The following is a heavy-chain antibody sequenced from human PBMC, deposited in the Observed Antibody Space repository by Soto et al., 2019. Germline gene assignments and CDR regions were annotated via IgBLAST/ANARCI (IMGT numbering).Heavy chain of an antibody. V-gene: IGHV3-23*01. CDR1: GVRLYSYA. D-gene: IGHD3-10*01. Sequence: QPGCSLRLCCASCGVRLYSYAMSLACQAPGKGLEWVSAISGSGGRTYYADSVKGRFTISRDNSKNTLYLQMNSLRAEDTAVYYCAKATGYYGSGSYYPPLFDYWGQGTLXPVSS. J-gene: IGHJ4*02. CDR2: ISGSGGRT. CDR3: AKATGYYGSGSYYPPLFDY.